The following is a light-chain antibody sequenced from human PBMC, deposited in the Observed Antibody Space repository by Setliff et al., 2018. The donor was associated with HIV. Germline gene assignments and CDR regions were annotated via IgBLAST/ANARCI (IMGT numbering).Light chain of an antibody. V-gene: IGKV4-1*01. Sequence: DIVMTQSPDSLSVSLGERATINCKSSQSVLSSFNNKNYLGWYQQKPGRPPKLLIYWASSRESGVPDRFSGSGSGTDFTLTITSLQAEDVAVYYCQQYYTAPLVFGPGTKVDIK. J-gene: IGKJ3*01. CDR3: QQYYTAPLV. CDR1: QSVLSSFNNKNY. CDR2: WAS.